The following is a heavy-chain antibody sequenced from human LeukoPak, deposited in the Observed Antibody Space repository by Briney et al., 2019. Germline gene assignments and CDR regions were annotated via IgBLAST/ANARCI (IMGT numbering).Heavy chain of an antibody. CDR2: ITGSGGGT. J-gene: IGHJ3*02. CDR1: GFTFNTYA. D-gene: IGHD1-1*01. Sequence: GGSLRLSCAASGFTFNTYAMSWVRQAPGKGLEWVSAITGSGGGTYYADSVKGRFTISRDNSKNTLYLQMDSLRAEDTAVYYCAKDYRKNEPGSKFFDIWGQGTMVTVSS. V-gene: IGHV3-23*01. CDR3: AKDYRKNEPGSKFFDI.